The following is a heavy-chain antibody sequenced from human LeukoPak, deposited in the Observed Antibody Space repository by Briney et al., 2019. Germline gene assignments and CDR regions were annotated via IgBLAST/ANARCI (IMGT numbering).Heavy chain of an antibody. CDR2: INYSGST. V-gene: IGHV4-39*07. D-gene: IGHD3-22*01. J-gene: IGHJ4*02. CDR3: ARNTFDSSGILDY. Sequence: PSETLSLTCTVSGGSISSSNYYWGWIRQPPGKGLEWIGSINYSGSTYYNPSLKSRVTISVDTSKNQFSLKLSSVTAADTAVYYCARNTFDSSGILDYWGQGTLVTVSS. CDR1: GGSISSSNYY.